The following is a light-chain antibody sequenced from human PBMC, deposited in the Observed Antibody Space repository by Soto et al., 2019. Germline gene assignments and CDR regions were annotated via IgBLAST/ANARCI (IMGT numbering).Light chain of an antibody. CDR2: AAT. Sequence: DIQMTQSPSSLSASLVDSVTITFRASQRIGPYVNWYQQKPGKPPKLLISAATNLADGVPSRFGGSGSGTEFSLTISSLQPDDFATYYCQQYSSHSTFGQGTKVDIK. CDR3: QQYSSHST. CDR1: QRIGPY. V-gene: IGKV1-5*01. J-gene: IGKJ1*01.